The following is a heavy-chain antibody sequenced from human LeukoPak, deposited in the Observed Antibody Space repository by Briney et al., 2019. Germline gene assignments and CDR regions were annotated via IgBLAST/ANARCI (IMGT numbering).Heavy chain of an antibody. J-gene: IGHJ4*02. CDR3: ARERDGRFFDY. Sequence: PGGSLRLSCAVSGLTFRSFWMSWVRQAPGKGLEWVANINQEGSERYFVDSEKGRFTISRDNAKNSLHLQMNTLTAEDTAVYYCARERDGRFFDYWGQGTLVTVSS. CDR1: GLTFRSFW. V-gene: IGHV3-7*01. CDR2: INQEGSER. D-gene: IGHD5-24*01.